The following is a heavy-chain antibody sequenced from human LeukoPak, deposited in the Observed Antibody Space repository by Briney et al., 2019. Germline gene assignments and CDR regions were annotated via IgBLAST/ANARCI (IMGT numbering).Heavy chain of an antibody. J-gene: IGHJ4*02. V-gene: IGHV3-48*02. CDR3: ASSGSYRFDY. CDR2: ITASDTAM. D-gene: IGHD1-26*01. CDR1: GFTFSSYS. Sequence: GGSLRLSCAASGFTFSSYSMNWVRQAPGKGLEWVSHITASDTAMFYADSVKGRFTISRDNAKNSLYLQMNSLRDEDTAVYYCASSGSYRFDYWGQGTLVTVSS.